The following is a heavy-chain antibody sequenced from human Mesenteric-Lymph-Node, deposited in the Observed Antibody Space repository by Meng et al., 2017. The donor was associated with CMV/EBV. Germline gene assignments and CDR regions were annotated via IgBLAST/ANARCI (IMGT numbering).Heavy chain of an antibody. CDR3: ARGGYSNYDY. Sequence: GESLKISCTASGFSFSDYDMTWVRQAPGKGLEWVSSISSSSSYIYYADSVKGRFTISRDNAKNSLYLQMNSLRAEDTAVYYCARGGYSNYDYWGQGTLVTVSS. J-gene: IGHJ4*02. CDR2: ISSSSSYI. V-gene: IGHV3-21*01. CDR1: GFSFSDYD. D-gene: IGHD4-11*01.